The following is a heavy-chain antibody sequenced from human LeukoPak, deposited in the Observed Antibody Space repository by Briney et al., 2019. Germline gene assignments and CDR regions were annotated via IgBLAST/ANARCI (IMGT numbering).Heavy chain of an antibody. CDR1: GGSISSYY. D-gene: IGHD3-9*01. Sequence: NSSETLSLTCTVSGGSISSYYWSWIRQPAGKGLEWIGRIYTSGSTNYNPSLKSRVTMSVDTSKNQFSLKLSSVTAADTAVYYCARQEVGLRYFDWWFDYWGQGTLVTVSS. V-gene: IGHV4-4*07. CDR3: ARQEVGLRYFDWWFDY. J-gene: IGHJ4*02. CDR2: IYTSGST.